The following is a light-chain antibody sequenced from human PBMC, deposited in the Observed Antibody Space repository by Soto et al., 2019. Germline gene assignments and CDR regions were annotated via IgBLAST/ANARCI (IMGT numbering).Light chain of an antibody. V-gene: IGKV3-15*01. J-gene: IGKJ1*01. CDR1: QSVTGN. CDR3: QQYNNWPWT. CDR2: GAS. Sequence: EIVMTQSPATLSVSPGEKATLSCSASQSVTGNLAWFQQKPGQAPRLLIYGASTRATGIPARFSGSGSGTEFTLTISRLQSEDFAVYYCQQYNNWPWTFGQGTKVEIK.